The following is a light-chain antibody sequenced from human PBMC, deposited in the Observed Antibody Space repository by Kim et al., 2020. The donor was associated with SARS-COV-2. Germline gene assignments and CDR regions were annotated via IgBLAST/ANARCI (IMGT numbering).Light chain of an antibody. CDR3: QQRYSTPLHS. CDR1: QNIGTY. Sequence: DFQMTQSPSSLSASVGDRVTITCRANQNIGTYLNWYQHKPGKAPQLLIYAASSLRSGVPSRFSGSGSGTDFTLTISSLQPDDFATYYCQQRYSTPLHSFGQGTKLEI. J-gene: IGKJ2*03. V-gene: IGKV1-39*01. CDR2: AAS.